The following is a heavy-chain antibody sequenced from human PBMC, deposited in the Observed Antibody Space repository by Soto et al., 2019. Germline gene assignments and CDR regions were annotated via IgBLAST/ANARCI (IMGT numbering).Heavy chain of an antibody. CDR2: INPNSGGT. J-gene: IGHJ5*02. Sequence: ASVKVSCKASGYTFTGYYMHWVRQAPGQGLEWMGWINPNSGGTNYAQKFQGWVTMTRDTSISTAYMELSRLRSDDTAVYFCARGQMMARGNWFDPWGHGTLVTVSS. CDR3: ARGQMMARGNWFDP. V-gene: IGHV1-2*04. D-gene: IGHD3-10*01. CDR1: GYTFTGYY.